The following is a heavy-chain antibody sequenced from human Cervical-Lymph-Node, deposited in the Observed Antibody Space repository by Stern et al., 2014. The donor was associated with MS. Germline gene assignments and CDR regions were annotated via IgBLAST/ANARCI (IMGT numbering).Heavy chain of an antibody. Sequence: MQLVESGPGLVKPSETLSLTCSVSGGSISDYYWSWIRRPPGKGLEWIGYIYYSGSTNYNPSLKSRVTISIDTPKPQSPLKLPSVTAADTAMYYCARRKSGRGADRWGQGTMVTVSS. CDR2: IYYSGST. D-gene: IGHD3-10*01. CDR1: GGSISDYY. V-gene: IGHV4-59*08. J-gene: IGHJ3*01. CDR3: ARRKSGRGADR.